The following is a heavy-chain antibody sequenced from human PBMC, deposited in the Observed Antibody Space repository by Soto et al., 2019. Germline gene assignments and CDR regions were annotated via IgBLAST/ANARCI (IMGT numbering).Heavy chain of an antibody. D-gene: IGHD3-3*01. CDR1: GYTFTGYY. Sequence: GASVKVSCKASGYTFTGYYMHWVRQAPGQGLEWMGWINPNSGGTNYAQKFQGWVTMTRDTSISTAYMELSRLRSDDTAVYYCARGTVLRFLEWSYYYYYGMDVWGQGTTVTVSS. J-gene: IGHJ6*02. V-gene: IGHV1-2*04. CDR3: ARGTVLRFLEWSYYYYYGMDV. CDR2: INPNSGGT.